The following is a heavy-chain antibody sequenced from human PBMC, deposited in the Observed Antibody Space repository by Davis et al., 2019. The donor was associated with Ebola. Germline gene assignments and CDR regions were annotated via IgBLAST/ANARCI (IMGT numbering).Heavy chain of an antibody. V-gene: IGHV1-18*04. D-gene: IGHD2/OR15-2a*01. CDR3: AREIAPNWFDP. Sequence: ASVKVSCKASGYTFTSYGISWVRQAPGQGLEWMGWISAYSGNTNYAQKLQGRVTMTTDTSTSTAYMELRSLRSYDTAVYYCAREIAPNWFDPWGQGTLVTVSS. CDR1: GYTFTSYG. J-gene: IGHJ5*02. CDR2: ISAYSGNT.